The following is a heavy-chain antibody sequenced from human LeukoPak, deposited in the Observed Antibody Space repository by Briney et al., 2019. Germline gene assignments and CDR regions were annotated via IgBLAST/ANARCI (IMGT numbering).Heavy chain of an antibody. D-gene: IGHD3-3*01. CDR2: IYYSGST. J-gene: IGHJ4*02. Sequence: SETLSLTCTVSGGSISSYYWSWIRQPPGKGLEWIGYIYYSGSTNYNPSLKSRVTISVDTSKNQFSLKLSSVTAADTAVYYCARSYDFWSGYDYWGQGTLVTVSS. CDR1: GGSISSYY. CDR3: ARSYDFWSGYDY. V-gene: IGHV4-59*01.